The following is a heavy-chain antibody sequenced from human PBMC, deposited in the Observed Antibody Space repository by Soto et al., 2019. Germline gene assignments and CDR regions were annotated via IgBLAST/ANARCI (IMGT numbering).Heavy chain of an antibody. CDR2: IYYSGST. V-gene: IGHV4-59*12. CDR1: GGSISSYY. Sequence: SETLSLTCTVSGGSISSYYWSWIRQPPGKGLEWIGYIYYSGSTNYNPSLKSRVTISVDTSKNQFSLKLGSVTAADTAVYYCAIDHYYGSGSYYPFDPWGQGTLVTVSS. J-gene: IGHJ5*02. CDR3: AIDHYYGSGSYYPFDP. D-gene: IGHD3-10*01.